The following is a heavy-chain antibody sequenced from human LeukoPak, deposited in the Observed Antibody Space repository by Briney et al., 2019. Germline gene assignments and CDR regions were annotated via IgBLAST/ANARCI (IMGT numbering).Heavy chain of an antibody. J-gene: IGHJ4*02. D-gene: IGHD6-13*01. CDR1: GYSISSGYY. Sequence: SETLSLTCTVSGYSISSGYYWGWIRQPPGKGLEWIGSIYHSGSTYYNPSLKSRVTISVDTSKNQFSLKLSSVTAADTAVYYCARVLIAAAGPLDNWGQGTLVTVSS. V-gene: IGHV4-38-2*02. CDR3: ARVLIAAAGPLDN. CDR2: IYHSGST.